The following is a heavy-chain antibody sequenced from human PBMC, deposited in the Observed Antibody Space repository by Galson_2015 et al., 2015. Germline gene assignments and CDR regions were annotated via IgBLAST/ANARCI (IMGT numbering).Heavy chain of an antibody. CDR1: GFTFDDYA. V-gene: IGHV3-9*01. CDR3: AKAYYDSRGGYYFDY. CDR2: INWNSGSI. Sequence: SLRLSCAASGFTFDDYAMHWVRHAPGKGLEWVSGINWNSGSIGYADSVKGRFTISRDNAKNSLYLQMNSLRAEDTALYYCAKAYYDSRGGYYFDYWGQGTLVTVSS. J-gene: IGHJ4*02. D-gene: IGHD3-22*01.